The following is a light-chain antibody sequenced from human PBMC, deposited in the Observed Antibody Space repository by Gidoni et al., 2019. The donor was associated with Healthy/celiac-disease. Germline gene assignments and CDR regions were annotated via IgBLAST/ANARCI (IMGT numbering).Light chain of an antibody. CDR2: KAS. CDR1: QSISSW. J-gene: IGKJ2*01. V-gene: IGKV1-5*03. CDR3: QQYNSSPYT. Sequence: DLQITQSPSTLSASGGDRVTITCRASQSISSWFAWYQQKPGKAPKLLIYKASSLESGVPSRFSGSGSGTEFTLTISSLQPDDFATYYCQQYNSSPYTFGQGTKLEIK.